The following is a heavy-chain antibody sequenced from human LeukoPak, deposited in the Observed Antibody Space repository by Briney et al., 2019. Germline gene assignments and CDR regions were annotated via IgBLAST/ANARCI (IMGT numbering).Heavy chain of an antibody. J-gene: IGHJ4*02. CDR3: ARTEYSSSSGDVDLFPNFDY. V-gene: IGHV1-69*05. CDR1: GGTFSSYA. D-gene: IGHD6-6*01. CDR2: IIPIFGTA. Sequence: GASVKVSCKASGGTFSSYAISWVRQAPGQGLEWMGGIIPIFGTANYAQKFQGRVTITTDESTSTAYMELSSLRSEDTAVYYCARTEYSSSSGDVDLFPNFDYWGQGTLVTVSS.